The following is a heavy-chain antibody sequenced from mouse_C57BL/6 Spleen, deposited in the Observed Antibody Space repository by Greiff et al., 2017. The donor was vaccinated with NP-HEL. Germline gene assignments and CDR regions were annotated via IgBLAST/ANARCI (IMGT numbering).Heavy chain of an antibody. Sequence: VQLQQPGPELVKPGASVKMSCKASGYTFTDYNMHWVKQSHGKSLEWIGYINPNNGGTSYNQKFKGKATLTVNKYSSTAYMELRSLTSEDSAVYYCAREGYGSSYVRAMDYWGQGTSVTVSS. CDR3: AREGYGSSYVRAMDY. D-gene: IGHD1-1*01. CDR1: GYTFTDYN. V-gene: IGHV1-22*01. CDR2: INPNNGGT. J-gene: IGHJ4*01.